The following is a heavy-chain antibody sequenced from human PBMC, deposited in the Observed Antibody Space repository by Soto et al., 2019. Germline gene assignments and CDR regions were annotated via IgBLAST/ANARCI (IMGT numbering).Heavy chain of an antibody. CDR2: IYYSGST. V-gene: IGHV4-61*01. CDR1: GDSINSDKYY. CDR3: ARARSSGWIDFDY. Sequence: SETLSLTCSVSGDSINSDKYYWGWIRQPPGKGLEWIGYIYYSGSTNYNPSLKSRVTISVDTSKNQFSLKLSSVTAADTAVYYCARARSSGWIDFDYWGQGTLVTVSS. J-gene: IGHJ4*02. D-gene: IGHD6-19*01.